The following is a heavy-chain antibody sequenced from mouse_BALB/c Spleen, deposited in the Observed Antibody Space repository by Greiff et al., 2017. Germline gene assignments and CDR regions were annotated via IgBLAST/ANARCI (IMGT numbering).Heavy chain of an antibody. CDR1: GFSLSRYS. D-gene: IGHD2-2*01. CDR2: IWGDGST. J-gene: IGHJ1*01. V-gene: IGHV2-6-4*01. Sequence: VKLEESGPGLVAPSQSLSITCTVSGFSLSRYSVNWVRQPPGKGLEWLGMIWGDGSTDYNSALKSRLSISKDNSKSQVFLKMNSLQTDDTARYYCARDLDYGYDGNWYFDVWGAGTTVTVSS. CDR3: ARDLDYGYDGNWYFDV.